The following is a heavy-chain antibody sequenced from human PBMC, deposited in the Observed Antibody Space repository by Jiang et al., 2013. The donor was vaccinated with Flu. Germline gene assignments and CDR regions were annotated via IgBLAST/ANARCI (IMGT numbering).Heavy chain of an antibody. D-gene: IGHD1-1*01. Sequence: TVSGGSISSSSYYWGWIRQPQEGLEWIGSIYYSGSTYYNPSLKSRVTISVDTSKNQFSLKLSSVTAADTAVYYCARRTNGWYFDLWGRGTLVTVSS. CDR3: ARRTNGWYFDL. V-gene: IGHV4-39*01. CDR2: IYYSGST. CDR1: GGSISSSSYY. J-gene: IGHJ2*01.